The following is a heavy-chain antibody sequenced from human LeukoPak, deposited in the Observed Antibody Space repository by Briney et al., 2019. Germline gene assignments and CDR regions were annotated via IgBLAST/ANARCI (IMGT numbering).Heavy chain of an antibody. CDR1: GGSISSSTSY. Sequence: SETLSLTRTVSGGSISSSTSYWGWIRQPPGKGLEWIGSIYYSGRTYYNPSLKSRLTISVDTSKNQFSLKLSSVTAADTAVYYRARHPGITAAGTGFDIWGQGTMVTVSS. J-gene: IGHJ3*02. CDR3: ARHPGITAAGTGFDI. V-gene: IGHV4-39*01. D-gene: IGHD6-13*01. CDR2: IYYSGRT.